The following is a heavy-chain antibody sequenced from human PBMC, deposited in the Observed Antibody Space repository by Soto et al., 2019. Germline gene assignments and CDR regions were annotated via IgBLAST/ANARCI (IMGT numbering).Heavy chain of an antibody. CDR2: TYCRSKWYN. V-gene: IGHV6-1*01. D-gene: IGHD2-8*01. CDR3: ARDKYCTNGVCYTGYYYYGMDV. Sequence: PSQTLSLTCAISGDSVSSNSAAWNWIRQSPSRGLEWLGRTYCRSKWYNDYAVSVKSRITINPDTSKNQFSLQLNSVTPEDTAVYYCARDKYCTNGVCYTGYYYYGMDVWGQGTTVTVSS. CDR1: GDSVSSNSAA. J-gene: IGHJ6*02.